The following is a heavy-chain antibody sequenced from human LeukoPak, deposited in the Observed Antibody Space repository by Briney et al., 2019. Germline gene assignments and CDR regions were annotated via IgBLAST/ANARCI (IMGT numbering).Heavy chain of an antibody. J-gene: IGHJ4*02. CDR1: GFTFSSYW. V-gene: IGHV3-7*01. CDR2: IKQDGSNK. CDR3: AKTILSDYGDYGGALDY. Sequence: PGGSLRLSCAASGFTFSSYWMSWVRQAPGKGLEWVANIKQDGSNKYYADSVKGRFTISRDNSKNTVYLQMNSLRAEDTAVYYCAKTILSDYGDYGGALDYWGQGTLVTVSS. D-gene: IGHD4-17*01.